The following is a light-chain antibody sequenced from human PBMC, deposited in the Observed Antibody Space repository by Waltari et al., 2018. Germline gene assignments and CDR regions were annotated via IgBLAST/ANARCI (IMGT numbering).Light chain of an antibody. V-gene: IGKV1-5*03. J-gene: IGKJ1*01. CDR3: QQYNSYS. Sequence: DIQMTQSPSTLSASVGDRVTITCRASQSISSWLAWYQQKPGKAPKLLIYKAFSLESGVTSRFSGSGSGTEFTLTISSLQPDDFATYYCQQYNSYSFGQGTKVEIK. CDR2: KAF. CDR1: QSISSW.